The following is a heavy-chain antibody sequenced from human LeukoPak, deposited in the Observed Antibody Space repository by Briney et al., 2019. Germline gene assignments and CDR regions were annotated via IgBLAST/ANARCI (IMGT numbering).Heavy chain of an antibody. J-gene: IGHJ4*02. CDR2: IYCSGSA. CDR3: AAIGDIVLVPAIPDY. Sequence: SETLSLTCTVSGGSISSSIYYWVWIRQPPGKGLEWIANIYCSGSAYYNPFLKSRVTISVDTSKNLFSLKLRSVIAADTAVYYCAAIGDIVLVPAIPDYWGQGTLVTVSS. D-gene: IGHD2-2*01. CDR1: GGSISSSIYY. V-gene: IGHV4-39*07.